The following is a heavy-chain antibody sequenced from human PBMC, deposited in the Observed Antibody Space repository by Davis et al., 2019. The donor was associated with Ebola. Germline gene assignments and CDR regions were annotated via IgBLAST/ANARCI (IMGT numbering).Heavy chain of an antibody. CDR2: IKQDGSEK. D-gene: IGHD3-10*01. CDR1: GFTFSTYW. Sequence: PGGSLRLSCAASGFTFSTYWMTWVRQAPGKGLEWVANIKQDGSEKYYVDSVKGRFTISRDNAKNSLYLQMNSLRAEDTAVYYCARDKRITMVRGVIDWFNPWGQGTLVTVSS. J-gene: IGHJ5*02. V-gene: IGHV3-7*03. CDR3: ARDKRITMVRGVIDWFNP.